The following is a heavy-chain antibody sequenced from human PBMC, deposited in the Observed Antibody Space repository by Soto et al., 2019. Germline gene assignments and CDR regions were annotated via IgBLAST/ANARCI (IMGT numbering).Heavy chain of an antibody. CDR2: IIPILGIA. CDR1: GGTFSSYT. Sequence: SVKVSCKASGGTFSSYTISWVRQAPGQGLEWMGRIIPILGIANYAQKFQGRVTITADKSTSTAYMELSSLRSEDTAVYYCARDKGYDILTGFLPDYWGQGTLVTVPQ. CDR3: ARDKGYDILTGFLPDY. D-gene: IGHD3-9*01. J-gene: IGHJ4*02. V-gene: IGHV1-69*04.